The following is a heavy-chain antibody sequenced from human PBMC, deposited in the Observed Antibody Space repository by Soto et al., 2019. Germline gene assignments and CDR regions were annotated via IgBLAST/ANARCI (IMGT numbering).Heavy chain of an antibody. CDR3: ARARLGYSYGHNWFDP. CDR1: GGSISSGGYS. J-gene: IGHJ5*02. D-gene: IGHD5-18*01. V-gene: IGHV4-30-2*01. Sequence: QLQLQESGSGLVKPSQTLSLTCAVSGGSISSGGYSWSWIRQPPGKGLEWIGYIYHSGSTYYNPSLKSRVTISVDRSNNPFSLKLSSVTAADTAVYYCARARLGYSYGHNWFDPWGQGTLVTVSS. CDR2: IYHSGST.